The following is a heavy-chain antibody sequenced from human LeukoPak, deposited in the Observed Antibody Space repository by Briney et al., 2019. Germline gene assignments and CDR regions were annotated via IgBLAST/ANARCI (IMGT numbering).Heavy chain of an antibody. Sequence: GGSLRLPCAASGFTFDDYAMHWVRHAPGKGLEWVSGISWNSGSIGYADSVKGRFTISRDNAKNSLYLQMNSLRAEDTALYYCAKDMGGDYYYYGMDVWGQGTTVTVSS. CDR3: AKDMGGDYYYYGMDV. D-gene: IGHD2-15*01. V-gene: IGHV3-9*01. CDR2: ISWNSGSI. J-gene: IGHJ6*02. CDR1: GFTFDDYA.